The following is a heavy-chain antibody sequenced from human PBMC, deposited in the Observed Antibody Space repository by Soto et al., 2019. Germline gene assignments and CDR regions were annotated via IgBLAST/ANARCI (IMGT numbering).Heavy chain of an antibody. CDR2: ISHSGIT. CDR1: GGSITSANW. Sequence: AVSGGSITSANWWTWVRQPPGGGLEWIGEISHSGITNYKASLKSRVTMSVDKTKNDVSLKLTSVTAADTAVYYCARVLRGWFDPWGQGXPVTVHS. J-gene: IGHJ5*02. V-gene: IGHV4-4*02. CDR3: ARVLRGWFDP.